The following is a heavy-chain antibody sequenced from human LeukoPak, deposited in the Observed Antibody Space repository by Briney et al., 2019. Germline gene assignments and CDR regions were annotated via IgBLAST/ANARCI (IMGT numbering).Heavy chain of an antibody. CDR1: GGSISGYY. CDR2: IYYTGIT. V-gene: IGHV4-59*01. CDR3: ARLHSSRAEEFDP. Sequence: AETLSLTCTVSGGSISGYYWSWIRQSPGKGLEWIGYIYYTGITAYNPSLGSRVTISVDRSNNQFSLRLTSVTAADTAVYYCARLHSSRAEEFDPWGQGTLVTVSS. J-gene: IGHJ5*02.